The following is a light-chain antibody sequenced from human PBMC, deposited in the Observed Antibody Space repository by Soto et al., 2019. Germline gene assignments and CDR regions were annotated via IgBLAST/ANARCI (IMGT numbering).Light chain of an antibody. CDR3: CSYAGSSTLVI. Sequence: QSALTQPASVSRSPGQSITISCTGTSSDIGTYRLVSWYQHYPGKAPKLMIYEGSKRPSGVSNRFSGSKSGNTASLTISGLQAEDEAVYYCCSYAGSSTLVIFGGGTKVTVL. J-gene: IGLJ2*01. CDR1: SSDIGTYRL. V-gene: IGLV2-23*01. CDR2: EGS.